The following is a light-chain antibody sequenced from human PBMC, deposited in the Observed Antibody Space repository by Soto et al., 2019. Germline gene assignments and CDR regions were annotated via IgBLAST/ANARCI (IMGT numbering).Light chain of an antibody. CDR3: QQFGGSLTWT. CDR1: QSVISSY. V-gene: IGKV3-20*01. CDR2: GAS. J-gene: IGKJ1*01. Sequence: EFVLTQAPCCLCLCPGWRATLSCRASQSVISSYLAWYQQKPGQAPRLLIYGASSRATGIPDRFSGSGSGTDFTLTISRLEPEDCAVYYCQQFGGSLTWTFGQGTKV.